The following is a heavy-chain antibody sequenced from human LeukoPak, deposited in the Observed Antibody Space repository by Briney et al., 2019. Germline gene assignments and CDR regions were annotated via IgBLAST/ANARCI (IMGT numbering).Heavy chain of an antibody. D-gene: IGHD2-15*01. J-gene: IGHJ4*02. CDR2: MSSSDDGR. Sequence: GGSLRLSCATSGFSFSSYAMSWVRQAPGKGLEWVSAMSSSDDGRYYAASVRGRFTISRDTSRSTLYLQMNSLGAEDAAVYYCAKAPVTSCRGAFCYPFDYWGQGTLVTVSS. CDR3: AKAPVTSCRGAFCYPFDY. V-gene: IGHV3-23*01. CDR1: GFSFSSYA.